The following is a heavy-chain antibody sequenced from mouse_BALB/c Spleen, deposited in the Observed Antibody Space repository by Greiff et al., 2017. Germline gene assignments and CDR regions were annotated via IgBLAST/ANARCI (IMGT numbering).Heavy chain of an antibody. V-gene: IGHV5-4*02. Sequence: EVQVVESGGGLVKPGGSLKLSCAASGFTFSDYYMYWVRQTPEKRLEWVATISDGGSYTYYPDSVKGRFTISRDNAKNNLYLQMSSLKSEDTAMYYCARDRYYGSSGAMDYWGQGTSVTVSS. CDR1: GFTFSDYY. CDR2: ISDGGSYT. CDR3: ARDRYYGSSGAMDY. D-gene: IGHD1-1*01. J-gene: IGHJ4*01.